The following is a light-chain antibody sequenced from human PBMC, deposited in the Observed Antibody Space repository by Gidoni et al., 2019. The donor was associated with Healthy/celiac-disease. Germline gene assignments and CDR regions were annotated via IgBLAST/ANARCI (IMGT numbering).Light chain of an antibody. J-gene: IGKJ1*01. Sequence: IQMTQYPSSLSASVGDRVTITCRASQSISSYLNWYQQKPGKAPKLLIYAASSLQSGVPSRFSGSGSGTDFTLTISSLQPEDFATYYCQQSYSTPPTFGQGTKVEIK. CDR2: AAS. CDR1: QSISSY. V-gene: IGKV1-39*01. CDR3: QQSYSTPPT.